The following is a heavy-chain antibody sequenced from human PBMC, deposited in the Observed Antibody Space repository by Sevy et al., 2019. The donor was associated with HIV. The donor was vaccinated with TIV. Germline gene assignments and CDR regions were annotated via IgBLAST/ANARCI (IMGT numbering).Heavy chain of an antibody. J-gene: IGHJ3*02. CDR3: ARVLYCSGGSCYGAFDI. CDR2: INWNGGST. CDR1: GFTFDDYG. D-gene: IGHD2-15*01. V-gene: IGHV3-20*04. Sequence: GGSLRLSCAASGFTFDDYGMSWVRQAPGKGLEWVSGINWNGGSTGYADSVKGRFTISRDNAKNSLYLQMNSLRAEDTASYYCARVLYCSGGSCYGAFDIWGQGTMVTVSS.